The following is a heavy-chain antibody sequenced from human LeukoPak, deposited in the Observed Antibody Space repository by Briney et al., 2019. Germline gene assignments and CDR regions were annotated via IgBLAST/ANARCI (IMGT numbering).Heavy chain of an antibody. CDR1: GFTFDSYA. Sequence: GGSLRLSCAASGFTFDSYAMSWVRQAPGEGLEWVSGISRSGGSTYYADSVKGRFTISRDNSKNTLYLQMNSLRAEDTAVYFCAKESSDWSWDWGQGALVTVS. V-gene: IGHV3-23*01. D-gene: IGHD6-13*01. CDR2: ISRSGGST. CDR3: AKESSDWSWD. J-gene: IGHJ4*02.